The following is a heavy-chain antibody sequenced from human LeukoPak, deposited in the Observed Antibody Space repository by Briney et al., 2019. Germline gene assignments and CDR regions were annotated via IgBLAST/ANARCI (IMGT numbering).Heavy chain of an antibody. CDR3: VPGAVPGSADPDH. CDR1: GYSFTSYW. D-gene: IGHD6-19*01. Sequence: GESLKISCKGSGYSFTSYWIGWVRQMPGKGLEWMGIIYPGDSDTRYSPSFQGQVTISADKSISTAYLQWSRLKASDTAMYYCVPGAVPGSADPDHWGQGTLVTVYS. V-gene: IGHV5-51*01. CDR2: IYPGDSDT. J-gene: IGHJ5*02.